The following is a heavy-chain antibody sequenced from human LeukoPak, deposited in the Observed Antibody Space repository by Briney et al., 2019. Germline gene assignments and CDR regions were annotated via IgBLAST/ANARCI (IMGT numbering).Heavy chain of an antibody. J-gene: IGHJ2*01. CDR2: IYTSGST. D-gene: IGHD2-8*01. CDR1: GGSISSGSYY. V-gene: IGHV4-61*02. CDR3: ASLVSDWYFDL. Sequence: SETLSLTCTVSGGSISSGSYYWSWIRQPAGKGLEWIGRIYTSGSTNYNPSLKSRVTMSVDTSKNQFSLKLSSVTAADTAVYYCASLVSDWYFDLWGRGTLVTVSS.